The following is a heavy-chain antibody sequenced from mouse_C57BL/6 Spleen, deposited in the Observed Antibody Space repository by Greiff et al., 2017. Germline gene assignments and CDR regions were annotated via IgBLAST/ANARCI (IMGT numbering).Heavy chain of an antibody. Sequence: VKLMESGAELVKPGASVKLSCKASGYTFTEYTIHWVKQRSGQGLEWIGWFYPGSGSIKYNEKFKDKATFTADKSSSTVYMELSRLTSEDSAVYFCARHSRYYYGSSSAWFAYWGQGTTLTVSS. D-gene: IGHD1-1*01. J-gene: IGHJ2*01. CDR2: FYPGSGSI. CDR3: ARHSRYYYGSSSAWFAY. V-gene: IGHV1-62-2*01. CDR1: GYTFTEYT.